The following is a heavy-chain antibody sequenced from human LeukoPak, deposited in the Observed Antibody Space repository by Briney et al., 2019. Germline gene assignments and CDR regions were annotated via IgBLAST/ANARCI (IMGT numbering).Heavy chain of an antibody. CDR1: VGSISSGNW. CDR2: IYHNGTP. CDR3: ATAPILRGEGGEHYKYGMDV. V-gene: IGHV4-4*02. D-gene: IGHD2-2*02. J-gene: IGHJ6*02. Sequence: PSETLSLTCAVSVGSISSGNWWSWVRQSPGKGLEWIGEIYHNGTPNYSPSIRSRVTISADTFKNHFSLKLTSLTAADTAVYYCATAPILRGEGGEHYKYGMDVWGQGTTVIVSS.